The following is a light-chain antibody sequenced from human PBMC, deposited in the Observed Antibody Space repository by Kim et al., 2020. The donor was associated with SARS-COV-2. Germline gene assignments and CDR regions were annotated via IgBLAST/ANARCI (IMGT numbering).Light chain of an antibody. J-gene: IGKJ1*01. Sequence: PGERASPSCRASQTVSSIYLAWYQQKPGQAPRLIMYDISIRASGIPDRFSGSGSGTDFTLTISRLEPEDFAVYYCQQYADSPPTFGQGTKVDIK. CDR3: QQYADSPPT. V-gene: IGKV3-20*01. CDR1: QTVSSIY. CDR2: DIS.